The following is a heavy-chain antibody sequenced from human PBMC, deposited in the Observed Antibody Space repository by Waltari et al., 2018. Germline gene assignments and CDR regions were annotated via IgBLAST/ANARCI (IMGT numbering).Heavy chain of an antibody. Sequence: QVQLVQSGAEVKKPGSSVKVSCKASGGTFSSYAISWVRQAPGQGLEWVAVIWYDGSNKYYADSVKGRFTISRDNSKNTLYLQMNSLRAEDTAVYYCARDPGYCSGGSCHPYYFDYWGQGTLVTVSS. V-gene: IGHV3-33*01. CDR3: ARDPGYCSGGSCHPYYFDY. CDR2: IWYDGSNK. J-gene: IGHJ4*02. CDR1: GGTFSSYA. D-gene: IGHD2-15*01.